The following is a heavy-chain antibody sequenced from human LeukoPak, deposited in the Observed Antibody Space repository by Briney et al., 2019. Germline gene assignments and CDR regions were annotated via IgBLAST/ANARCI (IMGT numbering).Heavy chain of an antibody. D-gene: IGHD3-16*01. Sequence: GASVKVSCEASGYIFTGYYIHWVRQAPGQGLEWMGWINPDSGVSTYSQKFQGRVATTRDTPITTAYLELRSLRSDDTAVYYCARAGPTSTRLSPGGSFDYWGQGALVTVSS. CDR1: GYIFTGYY. CDR3: ARAGPTSTRLSPGGSFDY. CDR2: INPDSGVS. V-gene: IGHV1-2*02. J-gene: IGHJ4*02.